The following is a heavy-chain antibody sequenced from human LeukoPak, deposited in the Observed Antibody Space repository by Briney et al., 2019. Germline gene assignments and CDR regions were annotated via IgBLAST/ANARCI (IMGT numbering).Heavy chain of an antibody. CDR3: ARDKTLVGATGYNWFDP. J-gene: IGHJ5*02. V-gene: IGHV4-30-4*01. CDR2: IYYSGST. Sequence: SQTLSLTCTVSGGSISSGDYYWSWIRQPPGKGLEWIGYIYYSGSTYYNPSLKSRVTISVDTSKNQFSLKLSSVTAADTAVYYCARDKTLVGATGYNWFDPWGQGTLVTVSS. D-gene: IGHD1-26*01. CDR1: GGSISSGDYY.